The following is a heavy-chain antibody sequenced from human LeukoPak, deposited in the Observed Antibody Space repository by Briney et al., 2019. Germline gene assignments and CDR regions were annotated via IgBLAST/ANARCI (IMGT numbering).Heavy chain of an antibody. CDR3: AKRGVVIRVILVGFHKEAYYFDS. CDR2: ISNSGSTL. Sequence: GGPLRLSCAASGFAFSDFYMFWIRQAPGKGLEWISYISNSGSTLYYADSVKGRFTISRDNDKNLLYLQMNSLRAEDTAVYFCAKRGVVIRVILVGFHKEAYYFDSWGQGALVTVSS. CDR1: GFAFSDFY. D-gene: IGHD3-22*01. J-gene: IGHJ4*02. V-gene: IGHV3-11*01.